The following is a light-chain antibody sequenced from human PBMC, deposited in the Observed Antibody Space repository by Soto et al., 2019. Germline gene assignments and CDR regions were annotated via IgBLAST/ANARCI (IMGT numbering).Light chain of an antibody. J-gene: IGLJ2*01. CDR2: EGS. V-gene: IGLV2-23*03. CDR1: SPGFG. CDR3: CSYAGSSTFVV. Sequence: QSVLTQPTSVSGSPGQSITISCSGISPGFGVSWYQQHPGKAPKLIIYEGSKRPSGISNRFSGSKSGNTASLTISGLQAEDEADYHCCSYAGSSTFVVFGGGTKLTVL.